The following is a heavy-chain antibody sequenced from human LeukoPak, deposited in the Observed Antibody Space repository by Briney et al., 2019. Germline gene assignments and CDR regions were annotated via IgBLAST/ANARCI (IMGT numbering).Heavy chain of an antibody. CDR3: ARDLGYSVTTGGYYYYGMDV. CDR2: INPSGGST. D-gene: IGHD4-17*01. J-gene: IGHJ6*02. V-gene: IGHV1-46*01. CDR1: GYTFTSYY. Sequence: ASVKVYCKASGYTFTSYYMHWVRQAPGQGLEWMGIINPSGGSTSYAQKFQGRVTMTRDTSTSTVYMELSSLRSEDTAVYYCARDLGYSVTTGGYYYYGMDVWGQGTTVTVSS.